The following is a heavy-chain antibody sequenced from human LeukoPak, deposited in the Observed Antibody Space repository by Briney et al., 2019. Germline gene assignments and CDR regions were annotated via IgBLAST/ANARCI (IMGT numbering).Heavy chain of an antibody. CDR3: ASYFTATPI. CDR1: GYTFTSYG. V-gene: IGHV1-18*01. D-gene: IGHD6-25*01. Sequence: ASVKVSCKASGYTFTSYGISWVRQAPGQGLEWMGWISAYNGNTNYAQKFQGRVTITADESTSTAYMELSSLRSEDTAVYYCASYFTATPIWGQGTMVTVSS. J-gene: IGHJ3*02. CDR2: ISAYNGNT.